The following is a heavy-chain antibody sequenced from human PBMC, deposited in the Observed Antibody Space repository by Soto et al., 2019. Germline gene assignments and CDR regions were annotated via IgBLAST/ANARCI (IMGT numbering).Heavy chain of an antibody. CDR3: ARVGTVYAISGYYYYYYMDV. CDR2: IYYSGST. CDR1: GPTISSGGYY. D-gene: IGHD2-8*01. J-gene: IGHJ6*03. Sequence: SETLSLTCTVSGPTISSGGYYWSWIRQHPEKGLEWLGYIYYSGSTYYNPSLKSRVTISVDTSKNQFSLKLSSVTAADTAVYYCARVGTVYAISGYYYYYYMDVWGKGTTVTVS. V-gene: IGHV4-31*03.